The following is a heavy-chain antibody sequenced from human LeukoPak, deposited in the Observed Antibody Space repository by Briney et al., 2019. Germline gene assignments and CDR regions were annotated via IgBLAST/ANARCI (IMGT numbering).Heavy chain of an antibody. J-gene: IGHJ4*02. D-gene: IGHD6-19*01. CDR2: IKEDGTRK. Sequence: GGSLRLSCAASGFTFSSHWMTWVRQAPGKGLEWVANIKEDGTRKNYMDSVKGRFTISRDNAKNSLYLQMSGLRAEDTALYYCARDQEQLNWWGQGTLVTVSS. V-gene: IGHV3-7*03. CDR3: ARDQEQLNW. CDR1: GFTFSSHW.